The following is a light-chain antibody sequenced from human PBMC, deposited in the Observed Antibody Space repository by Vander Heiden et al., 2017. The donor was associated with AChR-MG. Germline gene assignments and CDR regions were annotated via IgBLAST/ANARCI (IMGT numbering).Light chain of an antibody. V-gene: IGLV2-23*02. CDR1: SSDVGSYNL. Sequence: QSALTQPASVSGSPGQSITISCTGTSSDVGSYNLVSWYQQHPGKAPKRRIYEVSKRPSGVSNRVSASKSGKNESPTISGLQAEDEADEYCCSPAGSRPGVFGGGTKLTVL. CDR2: EVS. J-gene: IGLJ3*02. CDR3: CSPAGSRPGV.